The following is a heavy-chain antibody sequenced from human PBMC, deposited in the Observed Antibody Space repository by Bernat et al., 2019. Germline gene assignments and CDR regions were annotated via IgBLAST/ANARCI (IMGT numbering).Heavy chain of an antibody. J-gene: IGHJ4*02. V-gene: IGHV4-59*01. CDR2: IYYSGST. D-gene: IGHD1-26*01. CDR3: ARSPYSGSPPPGD. Sequence: QLQLQESGPGLVKPSETLSLTCTVSGGSISSYYWSWIRQPPGKGLEWIGYIYYSGSTNYNPSLKSRVTISVDTSKNQFSLKLSSVTAADTAVYYCARSPYSGSPPPGDWGQGTLVTVSS. CDR1: GGSISSYY.